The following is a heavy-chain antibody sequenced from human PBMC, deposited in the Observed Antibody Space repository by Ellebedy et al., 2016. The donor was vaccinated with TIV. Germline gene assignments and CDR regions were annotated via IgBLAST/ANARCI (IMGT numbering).Heavy chain of an antibody. CDR3: ARGKDSGNYVGWFDP. CDR2: ILPVFGTA. J-gene: IGHJ5*02. V-gene: IGHV1-69*13. D-gene: IGHD4-11*01. CDR1: GGTFRGYS. Sequence: SVKVSCKASGGTFRGYSITWVRDPPGQGLEWMGGILPVFGTANYAQKFQGRVTITADDSTDTAYLEVSSLRSEDTAVYYCARGKDSGNYVGWFDPWGQGTLVTVSS.